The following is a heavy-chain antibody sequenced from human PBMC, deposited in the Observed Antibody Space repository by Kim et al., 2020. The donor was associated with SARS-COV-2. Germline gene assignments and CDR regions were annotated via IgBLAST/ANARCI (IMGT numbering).Heavy chain of an antibody. J-gene: IGHJ3*02. Sequence: SGPTLVNPTQTLTLTCTYSGFSLTSNGMCMTWIRQPPGKALEWLARIDWDDDKYYNASLKTRLTISQDTSKNQVVLTMTNMDPVDTATYYCARLTRIAVGGANAFDIWGQGTVVTVSS. CDR1: GFSLTSNGMC. CDR2: IDWDDDK. CDR3: ARLTRIAVGGANAFDI. D-gene: IGHD6-13*01. V-gene: IGHV2-70*11.